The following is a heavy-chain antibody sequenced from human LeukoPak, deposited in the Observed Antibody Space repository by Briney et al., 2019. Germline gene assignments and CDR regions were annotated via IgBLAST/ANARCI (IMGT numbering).Heavy chain of an antibody. Sequence: GGSLRLSCAASGLTFKTYGMHWVRQAPGKGLEWVAVISYDGSKKYYADSVKGRFTISRDNSKNTLYLQMNSLRAEDTAVCYCAREGQYYYDSSGYSDYYNGLDVWGQGTTVTVSS. V-gene: IGHV3-30-3*01. D-gene: IGHD3-22*01. CDR2: ISYDGSKK. CDR1: GLTFKTYG. J-gene: IGHJ6*02. CDR3: AREGQYYYDSSGYSDYYNGLDV.